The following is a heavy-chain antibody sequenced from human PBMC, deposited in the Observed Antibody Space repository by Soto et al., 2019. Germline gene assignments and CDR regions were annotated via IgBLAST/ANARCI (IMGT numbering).Heavy chain of an antibody. CDR2: INAGNGNT. Sequence: ASVKVSCKASGYTFTSYAMHWVRQAPGQRLEWMGWINAGNGNTKYSQKFQGRVTITRDTSASTAYMELSSLRSEDTAVYYCARGPAGITIFGVAPNWFDPWGQGTLVTVSS. J-gene: IGHJ5*02. V-gene: IGHV1-3*01. CDR3: ARGPAGITIFGVAPNWFDP. CDR1: GYTFTSYA. D-gene: IGHD3-3*01.